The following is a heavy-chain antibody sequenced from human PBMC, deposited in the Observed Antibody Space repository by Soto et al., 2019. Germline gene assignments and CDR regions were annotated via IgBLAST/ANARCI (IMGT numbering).Heavy chain of an antibody. CDR1: GFTFSDYY. Sequence: GGSLRLSCAASGFTFSDYYMSWIRQAPGKGLESFSYISSSGSTIYYADSVKGRFTISRDNAKNPLYLQMNSLRAEDTAVYYCARADRTKYNWNDAATDAFDIWGQGTMVTVSS. V-gene: IGHV3-11*01. D-gene: IGHD1-20*01. CDR2: ISSSGSTI. CDR3: ARADRTKYNWNDAATDAFDI. J-gene: IGHJ3*02.